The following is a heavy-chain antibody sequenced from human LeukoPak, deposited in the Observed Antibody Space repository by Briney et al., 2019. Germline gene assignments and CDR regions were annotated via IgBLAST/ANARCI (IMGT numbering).Heavy chain of an antibody. CDR1: GFTFSHFW. Sequence: PGGSQRLFCAASGFTFSHFWMSWVRQAPGKGLEWVAYIKKTGSETYYVDSVKGRFTITRDNTRNSLFLQMYSLRAEDTAVYFCAREDGYCSGGNCYSYFDSWGQGTLVTVSS. J-gene: IGHJ4*02. D-gene: IGHD2-15*01. CDR2: IKKTGSET. V-gene: IGHV3-7*01. CDR3: AREDGYCSGGNCYSYFDS.